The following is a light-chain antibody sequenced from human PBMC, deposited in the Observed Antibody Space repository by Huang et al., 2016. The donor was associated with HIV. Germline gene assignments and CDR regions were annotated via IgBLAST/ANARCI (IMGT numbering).Light chain of an antibody. J-gene: IGKJ2*01. V-gene: IGKV2-30*01. CDR1: QSLEYSDGNTY. CDR3: MQGTHWPPYT. CDR2: NVF. Sequence: DVVLNQSPLSLPVTLGQSASISCRSSQSLEYSDGNTYLSWFHQRPGQSPRHLIYNVFKRDSGVPDRVSGSGSGTDFTLKISRVEAEDVGIYYCMQGTHWPPYTFGQGTKLEI.